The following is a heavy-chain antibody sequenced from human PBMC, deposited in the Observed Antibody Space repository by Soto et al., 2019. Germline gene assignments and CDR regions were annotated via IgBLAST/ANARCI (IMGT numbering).Heavy chain of an antibody. J-gene: IGHJ5*02. V-gene: IGHV3-30*18. CDR2: ISYDGSNK. CDR3: AKESTIFGVVGFNWFDP. Sequence: QVQLVESGGGVVQPGRSLRLSCAASGFTFSSYGMHWVRQAPGKGLEWVAVISYDGSNKYYADSVKGRFTISRDNSKNTLYLQMNSLRAEDTAVYYCAKESTIFGVVGFNWFDPWGQGTLVTVSS. D-gene: IGHD3-3*01. CDR1: GFTFSSYG.